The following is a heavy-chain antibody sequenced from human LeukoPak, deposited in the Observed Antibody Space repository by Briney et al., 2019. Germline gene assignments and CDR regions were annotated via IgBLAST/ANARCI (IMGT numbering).Heavy chain of an antibody. CDR1: GGSIYSYY. D-gene: IGHD3-22*01. CDR3: AIGQTGSGYYY. Sequence: PSETLSLTCTISGGSIYSYYWSWIRQPPGKGLEWIGYIYYSGSTNYNPSLKSRVAISVDTSKNQFSLRLTSVTAADTAVYYCAIGQTGSGYYYWSQGTLVTVSS. V-gene: IGHV4-59*01. J-gene: IGHJ4*02. CDR2: IYYSGST.